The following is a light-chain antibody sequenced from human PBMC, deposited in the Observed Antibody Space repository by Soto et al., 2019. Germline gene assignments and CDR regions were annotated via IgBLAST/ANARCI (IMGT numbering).Light chain of an antibody. V-gene: IGKV3-20*01. CDR2: GAS. Sequence: EIVLTQSPGTLSLSPGERATLSGRASQSVSSSYLAWYQQKPGQAPRLLIYGASSRATGIPDRFSGSGSGTDFTFTISRLEPEDFAVYYCQQYGSSSFTFGPGTKVDIK. CDR1: QSVSSSY. CDR3: QQYGSSSFT. J-gene: IGKJ3*01.